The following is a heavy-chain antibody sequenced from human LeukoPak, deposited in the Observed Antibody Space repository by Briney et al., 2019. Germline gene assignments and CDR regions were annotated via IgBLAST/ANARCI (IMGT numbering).Heavy chain of an antibody. Sequence: GGSLRLSCAASGFTFSSYWMHWVRQAPGKGLVWVSRINSVGSSTSSADSVKGRFTISRDNAKDTLYLQMNSLRAEDTAVYYCARVLRYCSGGNCYSGGLGYMDVWGKGTTVTVSS. V-gene: IGHV3-74*01. CDR2: INSVGSST. CDR3: ARVLRYCSGGNCYSGGLGYMDV. CDR1: GFTFSSYW. J-gene: IGHJ6*03. D-gene: IGHD2-15*01.